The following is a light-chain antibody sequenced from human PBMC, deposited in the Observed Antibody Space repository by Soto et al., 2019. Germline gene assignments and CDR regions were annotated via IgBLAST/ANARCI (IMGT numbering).Light chain of an antibody. CDR3: QSYDSSLNGWV. V-gene: IGLV1-40*01. J-gene: IGLJ3*02. CDR1: SSNIGAGYD. CDR2: GNT. Sequence: QSVLTQPPSVSGAPGQRVTISCTGSSSNIGAGYDVHWYQQLPGTAPKLLIYGNTNRPSGVPDRFSVSKSGPSASLAITGLQAEDESDYYCQSYDSSLNGWVFGGGTKLTVL.